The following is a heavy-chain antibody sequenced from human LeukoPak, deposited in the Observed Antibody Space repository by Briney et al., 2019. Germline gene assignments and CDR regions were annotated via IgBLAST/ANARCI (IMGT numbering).Heavy chain of an antibody. D-gene: IGHD3-3*01. CDR1: GYSFTSYW. J-gene: IGHJ4*02. CDR2: IYPGNSDT. CDR3: ARRYTIFGVVTIVY. V-gene: IGHV5-51*01. Sequence: GESLKISCKGSGYSFTSYWIAWVRQMPGKGLEWMGIIYPGNSDTKYSPSFQGQVTISADKSISTAYLQWSSLKASDTAMYYCARRYTIFGVVTIVYWGQGTLVTVSS.